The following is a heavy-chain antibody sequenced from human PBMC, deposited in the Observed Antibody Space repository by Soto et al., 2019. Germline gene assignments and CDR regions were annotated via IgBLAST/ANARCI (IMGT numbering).Heavy chain of an antibody. CDR1: GGSMSSGAFF. CDR2: THHPGST. CDR3: ARLVLPAATPSSFAP. J-gene: IGHJ5*02. D-gene: IGHD2-15*01. V-gene: IGHV4-30-4*08. Sequence: SEARCATSTVSGGSMSSGAFFWGWICHPPVQLLESICYTHHPGSTYYNPSLKSRVTLSVDTSKDQFSLKLTSETAADTAVYYCARLVLPAATPSSFAPCGQAPLVT.